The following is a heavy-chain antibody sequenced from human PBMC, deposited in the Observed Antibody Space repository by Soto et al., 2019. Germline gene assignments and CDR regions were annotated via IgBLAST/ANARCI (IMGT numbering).Heavy chain of an antibody. CDR2: IYYSGTT. D-gene: IGHD2-2*01. V-gene: IGHV4-30-4*01. Sequence: SETLSLTCTVSGGSVTSGDNYWSWIRQPPGKGLEWIGYIYYSGTTYYNPSLKSRVTISVDTSKNQFSLKLTSVTAADTAVYFCARAALDIAVVPADYYGMDVWGQGTTVTVSS. CDR3: ARAALDIAVVPADYYGMDV. J-gene: IGHJ6*02. CDR1: GGSVTSGDNY.